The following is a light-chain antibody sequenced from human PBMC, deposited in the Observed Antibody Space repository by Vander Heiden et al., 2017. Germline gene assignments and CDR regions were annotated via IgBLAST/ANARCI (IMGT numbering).Light chain of an antibody. V-gene: IGKV1-9*01. Sequence: DIQLTQSPSFLSASVGDRVTITCRASQGISSYLAWYQQKPGKAPKLLIYAASTLQSGVPSRFSGSGSGTEFTLTISSRQPEDFAPYYCQQLNSYPHVTFGQGTKLEIK. CDR1: QGISSY. CDR2: AAS. CDR3: QQLNSYPHVT. J-gene: IGKJ2*01.